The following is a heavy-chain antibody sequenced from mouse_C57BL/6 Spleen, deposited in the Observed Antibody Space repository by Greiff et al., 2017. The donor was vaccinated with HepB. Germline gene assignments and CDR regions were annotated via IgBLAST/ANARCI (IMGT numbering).Heavy chain of an antibody. CDR3: ASPHITTVEAY. V-gene: IGHV1-9*01. J-gene: IGHJ3*01. CDR2: ILPGSGST. D-gene: IGHD1-1*01. Sequence: VQLQQSGAELMKPGASVKLSCKATGYTFTGYWIEWVKQRPGHGLEWIGEILPGSGSTNYKEKFKGKATFTADTSSNTAYMQLSRLTTEDSAIYYCASPHITTVEAYWGQGTLVTVSA. CDR1: GYTFTGYW.